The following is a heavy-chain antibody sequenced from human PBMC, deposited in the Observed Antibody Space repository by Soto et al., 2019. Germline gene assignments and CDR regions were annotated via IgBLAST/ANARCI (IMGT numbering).Heavy chain of an antibody. CDR1: GFTVSSNY. CDR2: INSGGST. D-gene: IGHD6-13*01. Sequence: GSLRLSCAASGFTVSSNYMNWVCQAPGKGLEWVSDINSGGSTYNADLVKGGSMIPSDNTKHTLYLQMNVLGAEDTAVYYCARDRGSCWYYFDSWGQGILVTVSS. V-gene: IGHV3-53*01. CDR3: ARDRGSCWYYFDS. J-gene: IGHJ4*02.